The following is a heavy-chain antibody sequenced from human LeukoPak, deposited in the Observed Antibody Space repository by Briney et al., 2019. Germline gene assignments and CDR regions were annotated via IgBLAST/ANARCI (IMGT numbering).Heavy chain of an antibody. V-gene: IGHV3-7*05. J-gene: IGHJ4*02. CDR3: ARGGIRGVLMEY. D-gene: IGHD3-10*01. CDR1: GFTFLNYW. Sequence: PGGSLRLSCAASGFTFLNYWMTWVRQAPGKGLEWVANIKQDGSEKYYVDSVKGRFTISRDNAKNSLYLQMNSLRADDTAVYYCARGGIRGVLMEYWGRGTLVTVSS. CDR2: IKQDGSEK.